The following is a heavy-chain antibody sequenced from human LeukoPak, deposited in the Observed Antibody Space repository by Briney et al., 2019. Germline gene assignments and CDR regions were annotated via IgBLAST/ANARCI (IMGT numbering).Heavy chain of an antibody. Sequence: SETLSLTCTVSGGSISSGAYYWSWIRQLPGKGLEWIGYIYNSGSTDYNPSLKSRLTISVDTSKNQFSLKLSSVTAADTAVYYCARGSRGVGRHNIVVVPAAIPRYYFDYWGQGTLVTVSS. J-gene: IGHJ4*02. D-gene: IGHD2-2*02. CDR2: IYNSGST. V-gene: IGHV4-31*03. CDR1: GGSISSGAYY. CDR3: ARGSRGVGRHNIVVVPAAIPRYYFDY.